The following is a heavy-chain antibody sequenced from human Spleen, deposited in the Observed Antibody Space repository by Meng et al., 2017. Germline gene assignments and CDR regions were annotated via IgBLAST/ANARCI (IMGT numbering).Heavy chain of an antibody. CDR2: ITPSSGGT. CDR3: AREVPETYNFDY. D-gene: IGHD1-1*01. Sequence: QVQLVQSGTEVKKPGASVKLSCKASGYIFADFFIHWVRQAPGQGLEWMGTITPSSGGTSCAQKFQGRVTMTWDTSTSTVYMDLSSLTSDDTAVYYCAREVPETYNFDYWGQGTLVTVSS. J-gene: IGHJ4*02. V-gene: IGHV1-46*01. CDR1: GYIFADFF.